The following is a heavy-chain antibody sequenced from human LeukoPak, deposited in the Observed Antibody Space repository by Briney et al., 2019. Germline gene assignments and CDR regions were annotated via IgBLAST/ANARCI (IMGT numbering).Heavy chain of an antibody. J-gene: IGHJ6*02. Sequence: PGGSLRLSCGASGFTFSSYEMNWVRQAPGKGLEWVSYISSRGTTIYYAGSVKGQFTIARDNAISSLYLQMNRLRAEDTAVYYCARSSGTSYYYIMDVWGQGTTVTVSS. D-gene: IGHD1-7*01. V-gene: IGHV3-48*03. CDR1: GFTFSSYE. CDR3: ARSSGTSYYYIMDV. CDR2: ISSRGTTI.